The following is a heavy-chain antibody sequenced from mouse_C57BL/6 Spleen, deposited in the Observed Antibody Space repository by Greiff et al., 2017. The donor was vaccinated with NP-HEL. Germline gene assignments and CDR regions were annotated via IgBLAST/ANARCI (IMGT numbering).Heavy chain of an antibody. V-gene: IGHV3-1*01. J-gene: IGHJ4*01. Sequence: DVKLQESGPGMVKPSQSLSLTCTVTGYSITSGYDWHWIRHFPGNKLEWMGYISYSGSTNYNPSLKSRISITHDTSKNHFFLKLNSVTTEDTATCYCERANCVLYAMDYWGQGTSVTVSS. CDR3: ERANCVLYAMDY. D-gene: IGHD4-1*01. CDR1: GYSITSGYD. CDR2: ISYSGST.